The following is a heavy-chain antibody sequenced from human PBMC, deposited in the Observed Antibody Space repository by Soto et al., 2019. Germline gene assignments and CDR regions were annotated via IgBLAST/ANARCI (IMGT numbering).Heavy chain of an antibody. CDR2: IHYTGST. Sequence: PSETLSLTCTVSGGSISSVDYYWSWIRQAPGKGLEWIGYIHYTGSTDYNPSLKSRVTMSVDTSDNQFSLRSLGSDDSAVYYCAREGSYGWYDCWGQGTLVTVSS. J-gene: IGHJ5*01. CDR1: GGSISSVDYY. D-gene: IGHD2-15*01. V-gene: IGHV4-30-4*02. CDR3: AREGSYGWYDC.